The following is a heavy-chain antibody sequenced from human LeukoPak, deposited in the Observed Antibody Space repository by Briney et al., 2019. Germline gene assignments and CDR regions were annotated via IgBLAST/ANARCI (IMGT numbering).Heavy chain of an antibody. CDR2: ISYDGSNK. V-gene: IGHV3-30*18. Sequence: GRSLRLSCAASGFTFSSYGIHWVRQAPGKGLEWVAVISYDGSNKYYADSVKGRFTISRDNSKNTLHLQMSSLRAEDTAVYYCAKDSGGYTYIFDHWGQGTLVIVSS. D-gene: IGHD5-18*01. CDR1: GFTFSSYG. J-gene: IGHJ4*02. CDR3: AKDSGGYTYIFDH.